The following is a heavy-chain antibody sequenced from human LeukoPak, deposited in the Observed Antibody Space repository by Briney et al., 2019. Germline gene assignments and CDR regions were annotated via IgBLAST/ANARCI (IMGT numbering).Heavy chain of an antibody. CDR1: GFTFSSYA. CDR3: AKVADYSLYYYYGMDV. CDR2: ISGSGGST. Sequence: GGSLRLSCSGSGFTFSSYAMSWVRQAPGKGLEWVSAISGSGGSTYYADSVKGRFTISRDNSKNTLYLQMNSLRAEDTAVYYCAKVADYSLYYYYGMDVWGQGTTVTVSS. J-gene: IGHJ6*02. V-gene: IGHV3-23*01. D-gene: IGHD2-15*01.